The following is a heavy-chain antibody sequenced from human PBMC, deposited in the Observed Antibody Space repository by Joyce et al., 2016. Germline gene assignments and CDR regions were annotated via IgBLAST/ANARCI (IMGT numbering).Heavy chain of an antibody. D-gene: IGHD3-10*01. Sequence: EVQLVESGGGLVQPGGSLRLSCVASGFDFTIYSMNWVRQAPGKGLEWSSYISRSSRKIYYADALKGRFTISRDNAKASVYLQIDSLRDEDTAVYYCARKSMRLGEFNYAMDVWGQGITVIVSS. CDR2: ISRSSRKI. J-gene: IGHJ6*02. CDR3: ARKSMRLGEFNYAMDV. CDR1: GFDFTIYS. V-gene: IGHV3-48*02.